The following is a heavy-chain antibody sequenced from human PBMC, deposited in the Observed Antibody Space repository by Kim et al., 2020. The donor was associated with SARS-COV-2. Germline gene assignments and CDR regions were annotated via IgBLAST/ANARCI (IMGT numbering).Heavy chain of an antibody. J-gene: IGHJ5*02. V-gene: IGHV3-23*01. CDR3: AKDSVRYFRWGEPNWFDP. Sequence: GGSLRLSCAASGFTFSSYAMSWVRQAPGKGLEWVSAISGSGGSTYYADSVKGRFTISRDNSKNTLYLQMNSLRAEDTAVYYCAKDSVRYFRWGEPNWFDPGGQGTLVTVSS. CDR1: GFTFSSYA. D-gene: IGHD3-9*01. CDR2: ISGSGGST.